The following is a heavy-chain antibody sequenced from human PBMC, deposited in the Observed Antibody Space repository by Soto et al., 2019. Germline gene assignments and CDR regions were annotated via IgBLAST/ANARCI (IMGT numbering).Heavy chain of an antibody. D-gene: IGHD6-13*01. V-gene: IGHV3-23*01. Sequence: GGSLRLSCAASEFSFDDYAMSWVRQAPGKGLEWVSSITYTGVSTYYADSVRGRFTISRDNSRDTLFLQMNSLRAEDTAIYYCAKSSVWYPYFDSWGQGTLVTVSS. CDR3: AKSSVWYPYFDS. J-gene: IGHJ4*02. CDR2: ITYTGVST. CDR1: EFSFDDYA.